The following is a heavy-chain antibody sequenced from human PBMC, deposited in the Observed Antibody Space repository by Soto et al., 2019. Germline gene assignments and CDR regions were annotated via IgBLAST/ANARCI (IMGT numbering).Heavy chain of an antibody. CDR2: IYYSGST. J-gene: IGHJ6*02. D-gene: IGHD3-22*01. CDR1: GGSISSYY. CDR3: ARVDYYDSSGYYYTHPYGMDV. V-gene: IGHV4-59*01. Sequence: SLTCTVSGGSISSYYWSWIRQPPGKGLEWIGYIYYSGSTNYNPSLKSRVTISVDTSKNQFSLKLSSVTAADTAVYYCARVDYYDSSGYYYTHPYGMDVWGQGTTVTVSS.